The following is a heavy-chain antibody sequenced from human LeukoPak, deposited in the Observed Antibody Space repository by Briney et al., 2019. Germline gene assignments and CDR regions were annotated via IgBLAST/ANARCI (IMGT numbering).Heavy chain of an antibody. CDR1: GFTFSNYA. V-gene: IGHV3-64D*06. D-gene: IGHD6-19*01. CDR3: VKSAEIAVGAYN. Sequence: WVSLRLSCSASGFTFSNYAMHWVRQAPGKGLEYVLGISHNGGTRYYAESVQGRITISRDNSKNTLYLQMSSLRVEDTAVYYCVKSAEIAVGAYNWGQGTLVTVSS. J-gene: IGHJ4*02. CDR2: ISHNGGTR.